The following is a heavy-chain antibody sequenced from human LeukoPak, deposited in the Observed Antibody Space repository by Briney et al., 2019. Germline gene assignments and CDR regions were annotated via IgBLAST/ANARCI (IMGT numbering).Heavy chain of an antibody. Sequence: SQTLSLTCTVSGGSISSGDYYWSWIRQPPGKGLEWIGYIYYSGSTYYNPSLKSRVTISVDTSKNQFSLKLSSVTAADTAVYYCARDAGYCGGDCPLWFDPWGQGTLATVSS. D-gene: IGHD2-21*02. CDR3: ARDAGYCGGDCPLWFDP. V-gene: IGHV4-30-4*01. J-gene: IGHJ5*02. CDR1: GGSISSGDYY. CDR2: IYYSGST.